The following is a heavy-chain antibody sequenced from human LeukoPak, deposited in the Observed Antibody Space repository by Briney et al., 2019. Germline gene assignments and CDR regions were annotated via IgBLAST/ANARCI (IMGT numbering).Heavy chain of an antibody. CDR1: GFTFSRYW. D-gene: IGHD3-22*01. J-gene: IGHJ3*02. CDR3: ATFSSMIVVEGVFDM. V-gene: IGHV3-7*01. CDR2: IKEDGREK. Sequence: GGSLRLSCAASGFTFSRYWMSWVRQAPGKGLEWVANIKEDGREKYYVDSVEGRFAISRDNAKNSLYLQMNSLRAEDTAVYYCATFSSMIVVEGVFDMWGQGTMVTVSS.